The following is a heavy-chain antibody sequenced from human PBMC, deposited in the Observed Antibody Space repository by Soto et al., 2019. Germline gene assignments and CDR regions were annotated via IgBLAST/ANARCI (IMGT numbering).Heavy chain of an antibody. J-gene: IGHJ6*03. D-gene: IGHD6-19*01. CDR3: ASEQAGIAVAGTIGYYYYYMDV. Sequence: PSQTLSLTCAISGDSVSSNSAAWNWIRQSPSRGLEWLGRTYYRSKWYNDYAVSVKSRITINPDTSKNQISMQLNSMTPEDTAVYYFASEQAGIAVAGTIGYYYYYMDVWGKGTTVTVSS. CDR1: GDSVSSNSAA. CDR2: TYYRSKWYN. V-gene: IGHV6-1*01.